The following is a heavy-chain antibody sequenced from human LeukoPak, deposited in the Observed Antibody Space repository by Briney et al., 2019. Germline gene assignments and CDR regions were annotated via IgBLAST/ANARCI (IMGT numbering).Heavy chain of an antibody. D-gene: IGHD3-22*01. V-gene: IGHV4-34*01. CDR3: ARHVTSYYYDSSGYFGHYYYYYYMDV. CDR1: GFTFSGRW. CDR2: INHSGST. Sequence: GSLRLSCAASGFTFSGRWMSWIRQPPGKGLEWIGEINHSGSTNYNPSLKSRVTISVDTSKNQFSLKLSSVTAADTAVYYCARHVTSYYYDSSGYFGHYYYYYYMDVWGKGTTVTISS. J-gene: IGHJ6*03.